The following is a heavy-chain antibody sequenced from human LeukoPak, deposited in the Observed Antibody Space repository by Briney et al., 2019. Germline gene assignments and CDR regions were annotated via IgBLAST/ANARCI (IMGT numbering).Heavy chain of an antibody. CDR2: INHSGST. CDR1: GGSFSGYY. Sequence: SETLSLTCAVYGGSFSGYYWSWIRQPPGKGLGWIGEINHSGSTNYNPSLKSRVTISVDTSKNQFSLKLSSVTAADTAVYYCARRARLVVVVAATRYWIDPWGQGTLVTVSS. CDR3: ARRARLVVVVAATRYWIDP. V-gene: IGHV4-34*01. D-gene: IGHD2-15*01. J-gene: IGHJ5*02.